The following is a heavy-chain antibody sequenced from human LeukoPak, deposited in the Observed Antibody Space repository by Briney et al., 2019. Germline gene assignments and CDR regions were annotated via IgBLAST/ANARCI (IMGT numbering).Heavy chain of an antibody. CDR2: IGIYNGET. CDR3: TRYPDGAHDFGYW. Sequence: ASVTDSFLATGYTYACFGLDWVRPAPGQGLEWMGWIGIYNGETNYAQNFRGRVTMTTDTYPSTAYMELRSLRSDDTAVHYCTRYPDGAHDFGYW. V-gene: IGHV1-18*01. J-gene: IGHJ2*01. D-gene: IGHD3-3*01. CDR1: GYTYACFG.